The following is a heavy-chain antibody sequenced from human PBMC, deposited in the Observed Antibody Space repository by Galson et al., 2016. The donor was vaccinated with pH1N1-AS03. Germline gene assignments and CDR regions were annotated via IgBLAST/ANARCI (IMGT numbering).Heavy chain of an antibody. Sequence: SETLSLTCTVSGGSVNSGSYYWNWIRQPPGKGLEWLGYIYYSGSTNYNPSLKRRVTITVDTSQNQFSLKLSSGTAADTAVYYCARDRGSYYGSDPWESEYYCYGMVVWGKGTTVTVSS. V-gene: IGHV4-61*01. CDR3: ARDRGSYYGSDPWESEYYCYGMVV. CDR2: IYYSGST. CDR1: GGSVNSGSYY. J-gene: IGHJ6*04. D-gene: IGHD3-10*01.